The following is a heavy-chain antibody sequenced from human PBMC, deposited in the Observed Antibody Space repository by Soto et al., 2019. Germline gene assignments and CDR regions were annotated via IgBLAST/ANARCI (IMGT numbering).Heavy chain of an antibody. Sequence: QLQLQESCPGLVKPSETLSLTCTVSGGSISSSSYYWGWIRQPPGKGLEWIGSIYYSGSTYYNPSLKSRVTISVDTSKNQFSLKLSSVTAADTAVYYCARHMTTVTVDYWGQGTLVTVSS. J-gene: IGHJ4*02. CDR1: GGSISSSSYY. CDR3: ARHMTTVTVDY. V-gene: IGHV4-39*01. CDR2: IYYSGST. D-gene: IGHD4-17*01.